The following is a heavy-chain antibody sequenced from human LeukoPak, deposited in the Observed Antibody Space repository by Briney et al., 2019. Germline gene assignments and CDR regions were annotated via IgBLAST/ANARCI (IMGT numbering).Heavy chain of an antibody. J-gene: IGHJ4*02. CDR2: VNPQNGGT. D-gene: IGHD5-24*01. V-gene: IGHV1-2*02. CDR1: GYTFTSYG. Sequence: ASVKVSCKASGYTFTSYGISWVRQAPGQGLEWMGWVNPQNGGTNYAQKFQGRVTMTRDTSISTAYLDLSRLRSDDTAVYYCARVVVRDANNYKDYWGQGTLVTASS. CDR3: ARVVVRDANNYKDY.